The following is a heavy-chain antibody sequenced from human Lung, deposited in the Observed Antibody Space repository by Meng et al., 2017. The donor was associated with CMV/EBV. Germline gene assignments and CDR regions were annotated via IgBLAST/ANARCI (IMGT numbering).Heavy chain of an antibody. CDR2: VYYDGSNQ. V-gene: IGHV3-33*06. Sequence: SXKISXAPSGFIFSSYAMHWVRQAPGKGLEWVALVYYDGSNQYYSDSVRGRFNISRDNSKNTLFLQMNSLRGEDTGVYYCAKDRVARWLAAEVDYYGMAAWGQGTTVTVSS. J-gene: IGHJ6*02. CDR1: GFIFSSYA. D-gene: IGHD6-19*01. CDR3: AKDRVARWLAAEVDYYGMAA.